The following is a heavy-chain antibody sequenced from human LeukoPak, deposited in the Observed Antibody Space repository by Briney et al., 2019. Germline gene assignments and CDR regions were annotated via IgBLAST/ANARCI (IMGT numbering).Heavy chain of an antibody. D-gene: IGHD2-8*01. J-gene: IGHJ4*02. CDR2: IIPIFGTA. Sequence: GASVKVSCKASGGTFSSYAISWVRQAPGQGLEWVGGIIPIFGTANYAQKFQGRVTITADESTSTAYMELSSLRSEDTAVYYCASRPCTNGVCYTRSESGPLDYWGQGTLVTVSS. CDR3: ASRPCTNGVCYTRSESGPLDY. V-gene: IGHV1-69*13. CDR1: GGTFSSYA.